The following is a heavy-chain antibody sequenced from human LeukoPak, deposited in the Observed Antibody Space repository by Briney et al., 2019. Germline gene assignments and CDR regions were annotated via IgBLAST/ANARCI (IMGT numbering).Heavy chain of an antibody. Sequence: GSLRLSCAASGFTFSSYAMSWVRPAPGKGLEWVSAISGSGGSTYYADSVKGRFTISRDNSKNTLYLQMNSLRAEDTAVYYCAKGGYCSGGSCYNWFDPWGQGTLVTVSS. V-gene: IGHV3-23*01. CDR3: AKGGYCSGGSCYNWFDP. CDR2: ISGSGGST. D-gene: IGHD2-15*01. J-gene: IGHJ5*02. CDR1: GFTFSSYA.